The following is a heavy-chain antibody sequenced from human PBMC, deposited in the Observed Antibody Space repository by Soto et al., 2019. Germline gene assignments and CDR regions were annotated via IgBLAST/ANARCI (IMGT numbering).Heavy chain of an antibody. J-gene: IGHJ4*02. CDR3: ARNYYDSSGYYYFDY. D-gene: IGHD3-22*01. CDR2: IYYSGST. V-gene: IGHV4-39*01. CDR1: GGSISSSSDY. Sequence: KPSETLALTCTVSGGSISSSSDYWGWIRQPPGKGLEWIGSIYYSGSTYYNPSLKSRVTISVDTSKNQFSLKLSSVTAADTAVYYCARNYYDSSGYYYFDYWGQGTLVTVSS.